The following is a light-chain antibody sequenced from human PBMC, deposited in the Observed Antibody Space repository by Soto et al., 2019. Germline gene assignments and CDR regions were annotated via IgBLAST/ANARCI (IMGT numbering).Light chain of an antibody. V-gene: IGKV3-15*01. CDR1: QSVSSN. CDR2: GAS. Sequence: EIVMTQSPATLSVSPGERATLSCRASQSVSSNLAWYQQKPGQAPRLLIYGASTRATGIPVRFSGSGSGTEFTLTISSLQSEDFAVYYCQQYSNWPVTFGQGTKVEIK. J-gene: IGKJ1*01. CDR3: QQYSNWPVT.